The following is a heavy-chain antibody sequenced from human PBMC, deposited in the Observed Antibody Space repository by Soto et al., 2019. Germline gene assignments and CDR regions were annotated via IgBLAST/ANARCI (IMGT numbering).Heavy chain of an antibody. Sequence: GGSLRLSCAASGFNFSNHWMNWVRQRPAEGLVWVSRITIDGKSKAYAESVKGRFAISRDNAKNTLYLQMNGLTAEDTAVYYCARESGDWPLNWFDPWGQGTLVTVSS. V-gene: IGHV3-74*01. CDR2: ITIDGKSK. J-gene: IGHJ5*02. CDR3: ARESGDWPLNWFDP. CDR1: GFNFSNHW. D-gene: IGHD2-21*02.